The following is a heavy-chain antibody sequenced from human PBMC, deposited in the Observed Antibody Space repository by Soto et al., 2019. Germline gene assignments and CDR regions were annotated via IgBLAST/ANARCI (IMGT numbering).Heavy chain of an antibody. V-gene: IGHV4-59*01. J-gene: IGHJ5*02. Sequence: SSETLSLTCTVSGGSISSYYWSWIRQPPGKGLEWIGYIYYSGSTNYNPSLKSRVTISVDTSKNQFSLKLSSVTAADTAVYYCARTSTGLGNWFGPWGQGTLVTVSS. CDR1: GGSISSYY. D-gene: IGHD1-1*01. CDR2: IYYSGST. CDR3: ARTSTGLGNWFGP.